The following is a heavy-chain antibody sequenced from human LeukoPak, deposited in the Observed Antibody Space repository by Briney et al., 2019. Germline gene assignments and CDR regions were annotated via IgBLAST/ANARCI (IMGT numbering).Heavy chain of an antibody. CDR1: GXTFSNAW. D-gene: IGHD3-10*01. CDR2: IKSKTDDGTT. Sequence: GGSLRLSCAASGXTFSNAWMSWVRQAPGKGLEWVGSIKSKTDDGTTDYAAPVKGRFTISRDDSKNTLYLQMNSLKNDDTAVYYCTRGYWFDPWGQGTLVTVSS. CDR3: TRGYWFDP. J-gene: IGHJ5*02. V-gene: IGHV3-15*01.